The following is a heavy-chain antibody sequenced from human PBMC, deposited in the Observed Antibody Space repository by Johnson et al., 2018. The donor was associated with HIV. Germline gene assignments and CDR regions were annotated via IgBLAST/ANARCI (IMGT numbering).Heavy chain of an antibody. CDR1: GFTISSHA. Sequence: QVQLVESGGGVVQPGRSLRLSCAASGFTISSHAMHWVRQAPGKGLEWVAVVSYDGSYKFYADAVKGRFTISRDNSKNTLYLQMNSLRAEDTAVYNCARDPSGYCSSSSCYNPFFDIWGQGTMVTVYS. J-gene: IGHJ3*02. CDR3: ARDPSGYCSSSSCYNPFFDI. D-gene: IGHD2-2*02. CDR2: VSYDGSYK. V-gene: IGHV3-30*04.